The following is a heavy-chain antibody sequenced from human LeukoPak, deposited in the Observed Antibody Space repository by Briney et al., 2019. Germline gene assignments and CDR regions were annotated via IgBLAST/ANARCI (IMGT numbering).Heavy chain of an antibody. J-gene: IGHJ3*02. CDR3: LKGWELRFDAFDI. V-gene: IGHV3-48*01. D-gene: IGHD1-26*01. Sequence: GGSLRLSCAASGFTFSSYSMNWVRQAPGKGLEWVSYISSTSSTIYYADSVKGRFTISRDNSKNTLYLQMNVLRAEDTAVYYCLKGWELRFDAFDIWGQGTMVTVSS. CDR1: GFTFSSYS. CDR2: ISSTSSTI.